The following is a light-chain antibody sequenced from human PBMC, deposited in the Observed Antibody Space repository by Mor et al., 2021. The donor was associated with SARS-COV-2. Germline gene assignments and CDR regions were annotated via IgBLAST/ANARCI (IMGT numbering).Light chain of an antibody. Sequence: RPGQAPRLVIYAASARATGIPARFSSRRSGTDFTLTIDSLQSEDVAVYFCHQYHDWPGAIGGGTRVDIK. CDR3: HQYHDWPGA. CDR2: AAS. V-gene: IGKV3-15*01. J-gene: IGKJ4*01.